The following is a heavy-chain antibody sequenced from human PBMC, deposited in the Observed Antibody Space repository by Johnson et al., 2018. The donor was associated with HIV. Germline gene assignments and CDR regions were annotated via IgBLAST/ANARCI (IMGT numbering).Heavy chain of an antibody. Sequence: VQLVESGGGVVQPGRSLRLSCAASEFTFSTFSRNAMHWVRQAPGKGLEWVAVISYDGTNKYYVDSVKGRFTISRDNSKNTLYLQMNSLRAEDTAVYYCAKTEDAFDIWGQGTMVTVSS. CDR3: AKTEDAFDI. CDR1: EFTFSTFSRNA. J-gene: IGHJ3*02. CDR2: ISYDGTNK. V-gene: IGHV3-30-3*02.